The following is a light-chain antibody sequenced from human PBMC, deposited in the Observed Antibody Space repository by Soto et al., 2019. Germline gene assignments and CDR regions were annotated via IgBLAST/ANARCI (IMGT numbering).Light chain of an antibody. CDR2: GAS. V-gene: IGKV3-20*01. CDR1: QSINSAH. Sequence: EVVLTQSPGTLSLSPGERGTLSCRASQSINSAHLVWYQQKPGQAPRLLIYGASSRATGIPDRFSGSGSGTDFTLTIGRMEPEDSAVYYCQHYDGSPLTFGGGTKVELK. J-gene: IGKJ4*01. CDR3: QHYDGSPLT.